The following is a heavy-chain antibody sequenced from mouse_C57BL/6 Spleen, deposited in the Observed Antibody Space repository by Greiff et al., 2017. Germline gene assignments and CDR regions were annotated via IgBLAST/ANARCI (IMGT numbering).Heavy chain of an antibody. CDR2: INPSNGGT. CDR1: GYTFTSYW. V-gene: IGHV1-53*01. CDR3: ARKGTTGVVADYDAMDY. Sequence: QVQLQQPGTELVKPGASVKLSCKASGYTFTSYWMHWVKQRPGQGLEWIGNINPSNGGTNYNEKFKSKATLTVDKSSSKADMQLSRLTCRDSAVDYSARKGTTGVVADYDAMDYWGQGTSVTVSS. D-gene: IGHD1-1*01. J-gene: IGHJ4*01.